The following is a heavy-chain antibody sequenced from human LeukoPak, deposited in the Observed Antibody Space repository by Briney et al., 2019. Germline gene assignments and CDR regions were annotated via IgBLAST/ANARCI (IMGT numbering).Heavy chain of an antibody. D-gene: IGHD3-22*01. J-gene: IGHJ4*02. CDR1: GFTFDDYA. Sequence: GGSLRLPCAASGFTFDDYAMHWVRQAPGKGLEWVSGISWNSGSIGYADSVKGRFTISRDNAKNSLYLQMNSLRAEDTALYYCAKGYYYDSSGYYFPFDYWGQGTLVTVSS. CDR3: AKGYYYDSSGYYFPFDY. CDR2: ISWNSGSI. V-gene: IGHV3-9*01.